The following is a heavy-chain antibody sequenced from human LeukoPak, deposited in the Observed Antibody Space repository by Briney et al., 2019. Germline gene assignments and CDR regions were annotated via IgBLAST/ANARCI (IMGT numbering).Heavy chain of an antibody. V-gene: IGHV1-18*01. CDR2: ISAYNGNT. CDR1: GYTFTSYG. CDR3: ARVRFFRVPAAKPNWFDP. D-gene: IGHD2-2*01. Sequence: GASVKVSCKASGYTFTSYGISWVRQAPGQGLEWMGWISAYNGNTNYAQKLQGRVTMTTDTSTSTAYMELRSLRSDDTAVYYCARVRFFRVPAAKPNWFDPWGQGTLVTVS. J-gene: IGHJ5*02.